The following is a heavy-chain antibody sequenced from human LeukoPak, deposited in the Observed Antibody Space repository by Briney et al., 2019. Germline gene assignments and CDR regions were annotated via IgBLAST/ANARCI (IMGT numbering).Heavy chain of an antibody. J-gene: IGHJ4*02. CDR2: IYYSGST. CDR1: GGSIISSSYY. D-gene: IGHD6-25*01. CDR3: ARRDSSGVVPRWDY. Sequence: PSETLSLTCTVSGGSIISSSYYWGWIRQPPGKGLEWIGSIYYSGSTYYNPPLKSRVTISVDTSKNQFSLKLRSVTAADTAVYYCARRDSSGVVPRWDYWGQGTLVTVSS. V-gene: IGHV4-39*01.